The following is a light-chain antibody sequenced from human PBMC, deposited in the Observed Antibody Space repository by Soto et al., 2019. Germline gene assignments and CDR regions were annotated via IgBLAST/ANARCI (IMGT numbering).Light chain of an antibody. CDR2: GAS. Sequence: EIVMTQSPATLSVSPGERATISCRASQSVSSNLAWYQQKPGQAPRLLIYGASTRATGIPARFSGKGSGTEFTLTISSLQSEDFAVYYCQQYNNWPPVTFGQGTKVDIK. CDR3: QQYNNWPPVT. CDR1: QSVSSN. J-gene: IGKJ2*01. V-gene: IGKV3-15*01.